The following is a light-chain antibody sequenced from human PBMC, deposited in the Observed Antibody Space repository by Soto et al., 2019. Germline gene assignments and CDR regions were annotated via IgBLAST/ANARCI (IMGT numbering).Light chain of an antibody. CDR2: SNN. J-gene: IGLJ1*01. CDR1: SSHIGSNT. V-gene: IGLV1-44*01. CDR3: AAWDDSLNGRYV. Sequence: VLYQRPSATGTPGQRVIISCSGSSSHIGSNTVNWYQQLPGTAPKLLIYSNNQRPSGVPDRFSGSKSGTSASLAISGLQSKDEADYYCAAWDDSLNGRYVFGTGTKVTVL.